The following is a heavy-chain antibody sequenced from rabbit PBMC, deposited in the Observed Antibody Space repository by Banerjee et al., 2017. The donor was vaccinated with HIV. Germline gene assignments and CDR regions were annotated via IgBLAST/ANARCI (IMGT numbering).Heavy chain of an antibody. V-gene: IGHV1S47*01. Sequence: QQQLEESGGGLVKPGASLTLTCTASGFGFSSNTMCWVRQAPGKGLEWIAYIYPDYGSTDYASWVNGRFTISLDNAQNTVFLQMTSLTAADTATYFCARGYYSYGYVGDAYFSLWGPGTLVTVS. CDR1: GFGFSSNT. J-gene: IGHJ6*01. CDR2: IYPDYGST. D-gene: IGHD6-1*01. CDR3: ARGYYSYGYVGDAYFSL.